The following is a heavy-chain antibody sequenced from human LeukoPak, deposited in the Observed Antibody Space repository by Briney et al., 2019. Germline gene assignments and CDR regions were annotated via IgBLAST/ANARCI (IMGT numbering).Heavy chain of an antibody. CDR3: ARVSTASGYYYGMDV. CDR2: IDSSSGYI. CDR1: GFTFSSYS. V-gene: IGHV3-21*01. D-gene: IGHD5-18*01. Sequence: KPGGSLRLSCAASGFTFSSYSMNWVRQAPGKEKEWVSSIDSSSGYIYSADSVKGRFTISRDNAKNSLYLQMNSLRAEDTAVYYCARVSTASGYYYGMDVWGQGTTVTVSS. J-gene: IGHJ6*02.